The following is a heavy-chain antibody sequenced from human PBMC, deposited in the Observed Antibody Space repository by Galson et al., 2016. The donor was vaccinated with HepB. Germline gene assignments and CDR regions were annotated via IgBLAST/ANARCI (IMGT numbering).Heavy chain of an antibody. CDR2: FKSKSDGGTI. J-gene: IGHJ3*02. CDR3: TTDIRYFWSGHNAFDI. V-gene: IGHV3-15*07. Sequence: LRLSCAASGFTFTYAWMNWVRQAPGKGLEWVGRFKSKSDGGTIDYAAPVKGRFVISRDDSKNTLYLQMNTLKSEDTAVYYCTTDIRYFWSGHNAFDIWGQGTMVTVSS. CDR1: GFTFTYAW. D-gene: IGHD3-3*01.